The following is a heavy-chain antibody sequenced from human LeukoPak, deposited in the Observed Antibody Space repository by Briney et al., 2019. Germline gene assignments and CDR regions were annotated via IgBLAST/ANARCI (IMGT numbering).Heavy chain of an antibody. CDR1: GFTFRSYA. CDR2: ISGSGDST. V-gene: IGHV3-23*01. CDR3: AKRPGYYFDH. Sequence: GGSLSLSGATSGFTFRSYAMSWVRQAPGKGLVGVSAISGSGDSTSCADSVKGRFTISRDNSKNTVYLQMNSLRAEDTALYYCAKRPGYYFDHWGQGTLVTVSS. J-gene: IGHJ4*02.